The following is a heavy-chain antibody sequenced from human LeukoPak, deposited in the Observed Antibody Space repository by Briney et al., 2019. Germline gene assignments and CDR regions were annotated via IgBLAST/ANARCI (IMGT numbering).Heavy chain of an antibody. V-gene: IGHV1-18*01. J-gene: IGHJ4*02. CDR3: ARDFGQDSSGYYYDPS. CDR1: GYTFTSYG. CDR2: ISAYNGNT. D-gene: IGHD3-22*01. Sequence: GASVKVSCKASGYTFTSYGISWVRQTPGQGLEWMGWISAYNGNTNYAQKLQGRVTMTTDTSTSTAYMELSSLRSEDTAVYYCARDFGQDSSGYYYDPSWGQGTLVTVSS.